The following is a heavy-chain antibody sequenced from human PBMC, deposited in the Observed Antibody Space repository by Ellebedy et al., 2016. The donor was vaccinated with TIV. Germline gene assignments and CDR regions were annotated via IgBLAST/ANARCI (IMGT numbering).Heavy chain of an antibody. CDR3: TKDKGTGGSCHDY. Sequence: PGGSLRLSCVASGFTFSSYGMHWVRQAPGKGPEWVAIISYDGNDKDYADSVKGRFTISRDNSKNTLYLQMNSLRAEDSAVYYCTKDKGTGGSCHDYWGQGTLVTVSS. J-gene: IGHJ4*02. V-gene: IGHV3-30*18. CDR1: GFTFSSYG. D-gene: IGHD2-15*01. CDR2: ISYDGNDK.